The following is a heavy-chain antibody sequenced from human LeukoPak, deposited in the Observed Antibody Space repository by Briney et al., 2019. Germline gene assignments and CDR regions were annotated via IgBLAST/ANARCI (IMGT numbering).Heavy chain of an antibody. Sequence: PGRSLRLSCAASGFTFSSYGMHWVRQAPGKGLEWVAVISYDGSNKYYADSVKGRFTISRDNSKNTLYLQMNSLRAEDTAVYYCAKDQGGQQWLPLFGDNWFDPWGQGTLVTVSS. CDR2: ISYDGSNK. D-gene: IGHD6-19*01. CDR1: GFTFSSYG. V-gene: IGHV3-30*18. J-gene: IGHJ5*02. CDR3: AKDQGGQQWLPLFGDNWFDP.